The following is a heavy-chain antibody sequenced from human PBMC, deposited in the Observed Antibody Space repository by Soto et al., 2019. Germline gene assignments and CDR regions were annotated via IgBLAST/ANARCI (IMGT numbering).Heavy chain of an antibody. D-gene: IGHD3-9*01. Sequence: GGSLRLSCAASGFIFSNYWMHWVRQVPGKGLEWVSRVDGDGSSTNYADSVKGRFTISRDNSKNTLYLQMNSLRAEDTAVYYSAKDSSDYDILTGYKNTDYYYYGMDVWGQGTTVTVSS. CDR1: GFIFSNYW. CDR2: VDGDGSST. V-gene: IGHV3-NL1*01. J-gene: IGHJ6*02. CDR3: AKDSSDYDILTGYKNTDYYYYGMDV.